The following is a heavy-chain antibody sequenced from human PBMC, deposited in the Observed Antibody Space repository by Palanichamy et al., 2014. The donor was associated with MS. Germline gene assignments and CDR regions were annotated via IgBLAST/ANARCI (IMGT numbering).Heavy chain of an antibody. J-gene: IGHJ3*02. CDR2: ISSSRGYI. V-gene: IGHV3-21*01. Sequence: EVQLVESGGGLVKPGGSLRLSCAASGFTFSNYSMNWVRQAPGKGLVWVSSISSSRGYIYYADSVKGRFTISRDNAKKSLYLQMNSLRAEDTAVYYCARETAYCGGDCYPNDAFDIWGQGTLVTVSS. CDR3: ARETAYCGGDCYPNDAFDI. D-gene: IGHD2-21*01. CDR1: GFTFSNYS.